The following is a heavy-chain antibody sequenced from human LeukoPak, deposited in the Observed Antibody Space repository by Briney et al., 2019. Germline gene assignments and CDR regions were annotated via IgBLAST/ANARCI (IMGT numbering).Heavy chain of an antibody. J-gene: IGHJ4*02. Sequence: GGSLRLSCAASGFTLRNYAMSWVRQAPGKGLEWVSSIGAGDKYTYHIDSVKGRFTITRDNSKNTLYLQMNSLRAGDTAIYYCANWNDYWGQGTLVTVSS. CDR2: IGAGDKYT. CDR3: ANWNDY. V-gene: IGHV3-23*01. D-gene: IGHD1-1*01. CDR1: GFTLRNYA.